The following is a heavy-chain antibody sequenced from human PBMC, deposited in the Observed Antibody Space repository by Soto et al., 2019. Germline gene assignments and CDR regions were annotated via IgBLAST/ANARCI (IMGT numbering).Heavy chain of an antibody. Sequence: QVQLQQSGPGLVKPSQTLSLTCAISGDSVSTNTATWDWIRQSPSRGLEWLGRTYYRSKWYNDSADPVKSRITINPDTSNHQLSLHLNSVTPDDTAVYYCARLIGNSWLDSWGQGTLVPVSS. J-gene: IGHJ5*01. D-gene: IGHD2-8*01. CDR1: GDSVSTNTAT. CDR3: ARLIGNSWLDS. V-gene: IGHV6-1*01. CDR2: TYYRSKWYN.